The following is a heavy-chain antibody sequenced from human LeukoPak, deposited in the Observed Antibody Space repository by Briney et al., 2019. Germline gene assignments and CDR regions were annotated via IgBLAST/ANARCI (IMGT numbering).Heavy chain of an antibody. J-gene: IGHJ5*02. V-gene: IGHV4-30-4*08. CDR1: GGSISSGDYY. Sequence: SETLSLTCTVSGGSISSGDYYWSWIRQPPGTGLEWIGYIYYSGSTYYNPSLKSRVTISVDTSKNQFSLKLSSVTAADTAAYYCARDLGYSSSWMNNWFDPWGQGTLVTVSS. CDR2: IYYSGST. D-gene: IGHD6-13*01. CDR3: ARDLGYSSSWMNNWFDP.